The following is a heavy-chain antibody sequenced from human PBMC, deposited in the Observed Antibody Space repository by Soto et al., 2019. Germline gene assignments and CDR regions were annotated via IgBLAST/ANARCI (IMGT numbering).Heavy chain of an antibody. V-gene: IGHV3-15*07. J-gene: IGHJ6*02. CDR2: IKSKTDGGTT. Sequence: GGSLRLSCAASGLTFSNAWMNWVRQAPGKGLEWVGRIKSKTDGGTTDYAAPVKGRFTISRDDSKNTLYLQMSSLKTEDTAVYYCTTAGVEMATIGRAAYGMDVWGQGTTVTVS. CDR3: TTAGVEMATIGRAAYGMDV. D-gene: IGHD5-12*01. CDR1: GLTFSNAW.